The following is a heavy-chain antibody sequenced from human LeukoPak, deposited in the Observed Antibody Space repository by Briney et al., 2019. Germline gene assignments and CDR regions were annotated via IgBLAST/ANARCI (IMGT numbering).Heavy chain of an antibody. Sequence: GGSLRLSCAASGFTFSSYAMSWVRQAPGKGLEWVSVISGSGSSTYYADSVKGRFTISRDNSKSTLYLQMNSLRAEDTAVYYCALFPVAAFRFDYWGQGTLVTVSS. D-gene: IGHD6-19*01. J-gene: IGHJ4*02. V-gene: IGHV3-23*01. CDR1: GFTFSSYA. CDR3: ALFPVAAFRFDY. CDR2: ISGSGSST.